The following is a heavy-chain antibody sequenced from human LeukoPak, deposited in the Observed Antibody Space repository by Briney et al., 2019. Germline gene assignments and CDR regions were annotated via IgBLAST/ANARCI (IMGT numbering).Heavy chain of an antibody. CDR3: ARVDKPYCGGDCHLDY. Sequence: ASVKVSCKASGYTFTGYYMHWVRQAPGQGLEWMAWINPNSGGTNYAQKFQGRVTMTRDTSINTAYMELSRLRSDDTAIYYCARVDKPYCGGDCHLDYWGQGTLVTVFS. V-gene: IGHV1-2*02. CDR1: GYTFTGYY. CDR2: INPNSGGT. D-gene: IGHD2-21*02. J-gene: IGHJ4*02.